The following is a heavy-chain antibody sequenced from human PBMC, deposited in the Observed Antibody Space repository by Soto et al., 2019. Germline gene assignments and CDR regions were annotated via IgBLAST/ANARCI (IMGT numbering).Heavy chain of an antibody. CDR3: ARYDMGYCSGGSCSINFYGEDNWFDP. V-gene: IGHV4-59*01. CDR2: IYYSGST. J-gene: IGHJ5*02. CDR1: GGSISSYY. Sequence: SETLSLTCTVSGGSISSYYWSWIRQPPGKGLEWIGYIYYSGSTNYNPSLKSRVTISVDTYKNQFSLKLSSVTAADTAVYYCARYDMGYCSGGSCSINFYGEDNWFDPWGQGTLVTVSS. D-gene: IGHD2-15*01.